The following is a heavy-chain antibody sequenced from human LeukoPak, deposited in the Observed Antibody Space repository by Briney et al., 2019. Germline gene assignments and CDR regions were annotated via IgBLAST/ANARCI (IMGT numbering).Heavy chain of an antibody. Sequence: GGSLRLSCAASGFTFSSYWMHWVRQAPGKGLVWVSRISYDGVDPSYADSVKGRFTISRDNAKNTLYLQMNSLRAEDTAVYYCARDYGRSRDYGMDVWGQGTTVTVSS. V-gene: IGHV3-74*01. CDR3: ARDYGRSRDYGMDV. CDR1: GFTFSSYW. J-gene: IGHJ6*02. D-gene: IGHD3-10*01. CDR2: ISYDGVDP.